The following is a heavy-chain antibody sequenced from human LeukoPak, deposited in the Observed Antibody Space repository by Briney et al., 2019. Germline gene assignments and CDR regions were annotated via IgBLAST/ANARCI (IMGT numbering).Heavy chain of an antibody. CDR1: GFTFSNYA. D-gene: IGHD6-13*01. V-gene: IGHV3-64*01. Sequence: PGGSLRLSCAASGFTFSNYALHWVRQAPGKGLEYVSAISGNGGSTYYANSVKGRFTISRDNSKNMVFLQMGSLRAEDMAVYYCARGYSSSWLNDAFEIWGQGTMVTVSS. CDR2: ISGNGGST. CDR3: ARGYSSSWLNDAFEI. J-gene: IGHJ3*02.